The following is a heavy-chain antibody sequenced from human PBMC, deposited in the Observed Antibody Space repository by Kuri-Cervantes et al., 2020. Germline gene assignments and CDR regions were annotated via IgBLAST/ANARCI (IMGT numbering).Heavy chain of an antibody. CDR3: ARGGGAPYYYYYYVDV. V-gene: IGHV4-59*01. D-gene: IGHD1-26*01. J-gene: IGHJ6*03. CDR1: GGSISSYY. Sequence: SETLFLTCTVSGGSISSYYWSWIRQPPGKGLEWIGYIYYSGSTNYNPSLKSRVTISVDTSKNQFSLKLSSVTAADTAVYYCARGGGAPYYYYYYVDVWGKGTTVTVSS. CDR2: IYYSGST.